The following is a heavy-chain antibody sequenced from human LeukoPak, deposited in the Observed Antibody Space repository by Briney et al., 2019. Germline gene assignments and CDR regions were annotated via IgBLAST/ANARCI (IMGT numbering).Heavy chain of an antibody. V-gene: IGHV4-34*01. CDR3: ARGAWLFGRAFDI. CDR2: INRSGST. Sequence: SETLSLTCAVYGGSFSGYYWSWIRQPPGKGLEWIGEINRSGSTNYNPSLKSRVTISVDTSKNQFSLKLSSVTAADTAVYYCARGAWLFGRAFDIWGQGTMVTVSS. CDR1: GGSFSGYY. J-gene: IGHJ3*02. D-gene: IGHD3-3*01.